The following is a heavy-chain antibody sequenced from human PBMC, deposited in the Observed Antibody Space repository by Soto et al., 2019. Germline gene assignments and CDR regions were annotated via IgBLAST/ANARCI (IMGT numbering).Heavy chain of an antibody. CDR3: AHSRNYDFWSGYSNFDY. CDR2: IYWDDDK. D-gene: IGHD3-3*01. Sequence: QITLKESGPTLVKPTQTLTLTCTFSGFLLSTSGVGVGWIRQPPGKALEWLALIYWDDDKRYSPSLKSRLTITKDTSKNQVVLTMTNMDPVDTATYYCAHSRNYDFWSGYSNFDYWGQGTLVTVSS. CDR1: GFLLSTSGVG. J-gene: IGHJ4*02. V-gene: IGHV2-5*02.